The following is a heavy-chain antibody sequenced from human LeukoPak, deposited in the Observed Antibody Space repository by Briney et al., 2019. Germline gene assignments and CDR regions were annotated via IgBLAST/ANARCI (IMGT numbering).Heavy chain of an antibody. D-gene: IGHD2-15*01. V-gene: IGHV5-51*01. Sequence: GESLKISCKGSGYSFTSYWIGWVRQMPGKGLEWMGIIYPGDSDTRYSPSFQGQVTISADKSISTAYLQWSSLKVSDTAMYYCAIHCSGGSCYSGYFDYWGQGTLVTVSS. CDR3: AIHCSGGSCYSGYFDY. CDR2: IYPGDSDT. CDR1: GYSFTSYW. J-gene: IGHJ4*02.